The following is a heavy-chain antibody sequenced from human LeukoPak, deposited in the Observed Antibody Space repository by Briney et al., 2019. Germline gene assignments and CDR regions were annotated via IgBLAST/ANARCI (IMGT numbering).Heavy chain of an antibody. Sequence: GGSLRLSCAASGFTFSSYSMNWVRQAPGKGLEWVSSISSSSSYIYYADSVKGRFTISRDNAKNSLYLQMNSLRAEDTAVYYCARADLIVGASFDYRGQGTLVTVSS. V-gene: IGHV3-21*01. J-gene: IGHJ4*02. CDR3: ARADLIVGASFDY. CDR2: ISSSSSYI. D-gene: IGHD1-26*01. CDR1: GFTFSSYS.